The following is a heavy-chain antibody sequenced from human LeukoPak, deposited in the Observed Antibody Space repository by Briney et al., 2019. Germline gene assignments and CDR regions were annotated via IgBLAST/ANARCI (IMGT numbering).Heavy chain of an antibody. D-gene: IGHD6-19*01. CDR1: GFTFSSYA. V-gene: IGHV3-64D*06. Sequence: GGSLRLSCSASGFTFSSYAMYWVRQAPGKGLEYVSAISSNGDSTYYADSMKGRFTISRDKSKNTLYLQMSSLRAEDTAVYYCVKAPLTVAGITFDYWGQGTLVTVSS. J-gene: IGHJ4*02. CDR2: ISSNGDST. CDR3: VKAPLTVAGITFDY.